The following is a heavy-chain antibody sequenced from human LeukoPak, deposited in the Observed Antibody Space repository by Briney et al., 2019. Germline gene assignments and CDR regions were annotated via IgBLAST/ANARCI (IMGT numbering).Heavy chain of an antibody. J-gene: IGHJ5*02. D-gene: IGHD3-22*01. Sequence: SVTVSCKASGGTFSSYAISWVRQAPGQGLEWMGGIIPIFGTANYAQKFQGRVTITADESTSTAYMELSSLRSEDTAVYYCARDLRVYYDSSGYYNWFDPWGQGTLVTVSS. CDR1: GGTFSSYA. CDR2: IIPIFGTA. CDR3: ARDLRVYYDSSGYYNWFDP. V-gene: IGHV1-69*13.